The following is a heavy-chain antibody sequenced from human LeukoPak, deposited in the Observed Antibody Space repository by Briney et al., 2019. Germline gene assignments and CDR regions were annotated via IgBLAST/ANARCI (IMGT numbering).Heavy chain of an antibody. CDR1: GFTFSSYA. Sequence: PGRSLRLSCAASGFTFSSYAMHWVRQAPGKGLEWVAVISYDGSNKYYADSVKGRLTISRDNSKNTVYLQMTSLRTEDTAVYYCARDRSRNYSCDYWGQGTLVSVSS. D-gene: IGHD2-2*01. V-gene: IGHV3-30-3*01. J-gene: IGHJ4*02. CDR3: ARDRSRNYSCDY. CDR2: ISYDGSNK.